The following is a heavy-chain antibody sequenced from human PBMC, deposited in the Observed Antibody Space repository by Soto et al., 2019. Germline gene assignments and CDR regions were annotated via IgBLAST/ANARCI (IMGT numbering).Heavy chain of an antibody. CDR1: GYTFTSYG. D-gene: IGHD2-2*01. CDR2: ISAYNGNT. CDR3: AREDLVFVPSALHYYGMDF. J-gene: IGHJ6*02. V-gene: IGHV1-18*04. Sequence: SGRNSCKASGYTFTSYGISWVRQAPGQGLEWMGWISAYNGNTNYAQKLQGRVTMTTDTSTSTAYMELRSLRSDDTAVDVCAREDLVFVPSALHYYGMDFRGQRTTV.